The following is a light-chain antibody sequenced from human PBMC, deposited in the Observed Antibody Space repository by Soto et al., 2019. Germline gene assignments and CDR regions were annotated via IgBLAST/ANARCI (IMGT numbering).Light chain of an antibody. J-gene: IGKJ4*01. Sequence: DIQMTQSPSAMSASVGDRVIITCRASQGIGDYLAWFQQKPGQVPKRLIYAASILQPGVPSRFSGSRSGTQFTLSISGLQPEDFDTYYCQHLKSYPLTFGGGTKVDIK. CDR3: QHLKSYPLT. V-gene: IGKV1-17*03. CDR2: AAS. CDR1: QGIGDY.